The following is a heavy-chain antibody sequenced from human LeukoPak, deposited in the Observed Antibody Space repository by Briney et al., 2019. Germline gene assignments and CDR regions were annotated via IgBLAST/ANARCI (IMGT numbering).Heavy chain of an antibody. CDR1: GFTFSSYA. D-gene: IGHD6-19*01. J-gene: IGHJ4*02. CDR3: AKLASPYSSGWYIDY. Sequence: GGSLRLSCAASGFTFSSYAMGWVRQAPGKGLEWVSAISGSGGSTYYADSVKGRFTISRDNSKNTLYLQMNSLRAEDTAVYYCAKLASPYSSGWYIDYWGQGTLVTVSS. CDR2: ISGSGGST. V-gene: IGHV3-23*01.